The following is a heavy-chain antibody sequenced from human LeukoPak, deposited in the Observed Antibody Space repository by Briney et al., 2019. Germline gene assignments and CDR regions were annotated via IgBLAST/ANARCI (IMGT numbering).Heavy chain of an antibody. CDR2: IKQDGSEK. V-gene: IGHV3-7*01. CDR1: GFTFSSYW. J-gene: IGHJ5*02. CDR3: AREAGIVGAKRWFDP. Sequence: GGSLRLSCAASGFTFSSYWMSWVRQAPGKGLEWVANIKQDGSEKYYVDSVKGRFTISRDNAKNSLYLQMNSLRAEDTAVYYCAREAGIVGAKRWFDPWGQGTLVTVSS. D-gene: IGHD1-26*01.